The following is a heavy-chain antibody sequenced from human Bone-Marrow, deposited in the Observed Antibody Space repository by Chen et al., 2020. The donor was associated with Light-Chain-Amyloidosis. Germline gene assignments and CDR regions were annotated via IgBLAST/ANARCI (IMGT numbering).Heavy chain of an antibody. J-gene: IGHJ3*01. Sequence: EVQLVESGGGLVQPGGSLRLSCSASGFTFTTYWMHWVRQAPGRGLVWVSRINNDGSGTLYADSLKGRFTVSRDNAMNTLYLQMNSLGAEDTAVYYCARGGLDHAFDVWGQGTRVTVSS. V-gene: IGHV3-74*01. CDR1: GFTFTTYW. CDR3: ARGGLDHAFDV. D-gene: IGHD3-9*01. CDR2: INNDGSGT.